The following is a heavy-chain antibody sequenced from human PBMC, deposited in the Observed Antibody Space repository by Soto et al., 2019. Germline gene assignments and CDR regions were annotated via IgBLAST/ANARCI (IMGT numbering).Heavy chain of an antibody. Sequence: PGGSLRLSCAASGFTFSSYGMHWVRQAPGKGLEWVAVIWYDGSNKYYADSVKGRFTISRDNSKNTLYLQMNSLRAEDTAVYYCARDRAVGDILTAFDYWGQGTLVTVSS. CDR1: GFTFSSYG. CDR3: ARDRAVGDILTAFDY. J-gene: IGHJ4*02. V-gene: IGHV3-33*01. D-gene: IGHD3-9*01. CDR2: IWYDGSNK.